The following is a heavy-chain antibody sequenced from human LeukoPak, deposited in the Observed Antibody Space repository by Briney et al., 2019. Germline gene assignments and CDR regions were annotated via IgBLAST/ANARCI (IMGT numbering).Heavy chain of an antibody. V-gene: IGHV3-9*01. CDR2: ISWNSGSI. D-gene: IGHD6-13*01. J-gene: IGHJ4*02. Sequence: GGSLRLSCAASGFTFDDYAMHWVRQAPGKGLEWVSGISWNSGSIGYADSVKGRFTISRDNAKKSLYLQTDSLRAGDAALYECAKATGYSSSWSPFDYRGQGTLVTAST. CDR3: AKATGYSSSWSPFDY. CDR1: GFTFDDYA.